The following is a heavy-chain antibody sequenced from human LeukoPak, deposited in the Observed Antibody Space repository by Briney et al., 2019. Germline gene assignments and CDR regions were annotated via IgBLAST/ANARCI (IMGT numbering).Heavy chain of an antibody. CDR2: ISPTSGDT. D-gene: IGHD1-7*01. J-gene: IGHJ4*02. Sequence: ASVKVSCKASGYTFTDYYMHWVRQAPGQGLEWMGWISPTSGDTRYAQKFQGRVARTRDTSITTAHMELSRLRSDDTAVYYCVRDGLNWNYDYWGQGTLVAVSS. CDR1: GYTFTDYY. V-gene: IGHV1-2*02. CDR3: VRDGLNWNYDY.